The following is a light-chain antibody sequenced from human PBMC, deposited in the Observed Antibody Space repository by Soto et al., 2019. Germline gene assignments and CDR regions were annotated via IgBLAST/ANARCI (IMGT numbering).Light chain of an antibody. CDR1: QSVLYSSSNKNY. CDR2: WAS. J-gene: IGKJ4*01. V-gene: IGKV4-1*01. CDR3: QQYYSIPFT. Sequence: DIVMTQSPDSLAVSVGERATINCKSSQSVLYSSSNKNYLTWYQQKPGQPPKLLIYWASTRESGVPDRFSGSGSGTDFTLTISSLQAEDVAVYYCQQYYSIPFTFGGGTKVEIK.